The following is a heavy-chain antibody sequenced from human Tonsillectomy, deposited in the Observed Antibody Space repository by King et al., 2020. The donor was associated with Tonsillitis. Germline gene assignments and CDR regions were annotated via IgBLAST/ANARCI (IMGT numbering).Heavy chain of an antibody. CDR3: ARDRGIAIYYYYGMDV. D-gene: IGHD3-9*01. CDR2: IKQDGSEK. J-gene: IGHJ6*02. CDR1: GFSFSSYW. V-gene: IGHV3-7*01. Sequence: VQLVESGGSLVQPGGSLRLSFAASGFSFSSYWMNWVPQAPGKGLDGGANIKQDGSEKYYVDSLKGRFTISRDNAKNSLYLQMNSLRAEDTAVFYCARDRGIAIYYYYGMDVWGQGTTVTVSS.